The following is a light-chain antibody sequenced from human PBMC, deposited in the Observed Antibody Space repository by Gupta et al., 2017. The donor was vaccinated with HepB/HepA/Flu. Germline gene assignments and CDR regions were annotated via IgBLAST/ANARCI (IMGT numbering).Light chain of an antibody. J-gene: IGKJ4*01. CDR3: QQYGASRI. CDR1: QNVNSGY. V-gene: IGKV3-20*01. Sequence: EIVLTHSPATLSFSGGERATLSCRASQNVNSGYLAWYQQKPGQAPRLLMYGASIRATGIPDRFSGSGSGTNFTLTISKLETADFAIYYCQQYGASRIFGGGTKLEI. CDR2: GAS.